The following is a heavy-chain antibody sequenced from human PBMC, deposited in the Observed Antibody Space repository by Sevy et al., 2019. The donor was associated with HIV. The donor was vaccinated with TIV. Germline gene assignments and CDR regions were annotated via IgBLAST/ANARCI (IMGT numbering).Heavy chain of an antibody. J-gene: IGHJ6*02. CDR3: TREDIVLGEDNYYGMDV. D-gene: IGHD2-15*01. V-gene: IGHV3-53*01. Sequence: GGSLRLSCVVSGFSVSSNYMSWVRQAPGKGLEWVSNIYSDGRTYYADSVGGRCTISRDTSKNTVYLEMKSMRAEDTAVYYCTREDIVLGEDNYYGMDVWGHGTTVTVSS. CDR2: IYSDGRT. CDR1: GFSVSSNY.